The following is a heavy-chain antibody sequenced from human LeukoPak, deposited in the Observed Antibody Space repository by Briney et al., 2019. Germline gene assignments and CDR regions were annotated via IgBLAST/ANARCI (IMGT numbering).Heavy chain of an antibody. D-gene: IGHD1-1*01. CDR3: ARRNCNDAYQTGGMDV. Sequence: SVKVSCKASGGTFSSYAISWMRQAPGQGLEWMGRIIPILGIANYAQRFQGRVTITADKSTSTAYMELSSLRSEDTAVYYCARRNCNDAYQTGGMDVWGQGTTVTVSS. CDR2: IIPILGIA. J-gene: IGHJ6*02. CDR1: GGTFSSYA. V-gene: IGHV1-69*04.